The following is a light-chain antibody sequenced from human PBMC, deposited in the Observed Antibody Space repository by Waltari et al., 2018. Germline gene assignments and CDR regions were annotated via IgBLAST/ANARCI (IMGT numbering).Light chain of an antibody. CDR2: GNS. V-gene: IGLV1-40*01. CDR1: SSNIGAGYD. CDR3: LQHDNFPLT. J-gene: IGLJ3*02. Sequence: QSVLTQPPSVSGAPGQRVTISCTGSSSNIGAGYDVHWYQQLPGTAPKLLIYGNSNRPSGVPSRFSGSGYGTDFTLTINNIESEDAAYYLCLQHDNFPLTFGQGTK.